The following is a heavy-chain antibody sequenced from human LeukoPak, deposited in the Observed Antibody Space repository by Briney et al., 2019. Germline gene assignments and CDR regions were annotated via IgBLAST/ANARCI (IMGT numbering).Heavy chain of an antibody. CDR1: GFTFSSYW. J-gene: IGHJ6*04. CDR2: INSDGSST. CDR3: ARRRQLVQNFAYYYYYGMDV. Sequence: GGSLRLSCAASGFTFSSYWRHWVRHAPGKGLVWVSRINSDGSSTSYADSVKGRFTISRDNAKNTLYLQMNSLRAEDTAVYYCARRRQLVQNFAYYYYYGMDVWGKGTTVTVSS. V-gene: IGHV3-74*01. D-gene: IGHD6-13*01.